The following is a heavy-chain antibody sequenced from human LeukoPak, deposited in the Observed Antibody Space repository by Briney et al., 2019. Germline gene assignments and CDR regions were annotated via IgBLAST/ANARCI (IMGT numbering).Heavy chain of an antibody. J-gene: IGHJ4*02. D-gene: IGHD3-16*01. CDR2: IGGSGDST. CDR3: ANPRPSLGSFDY. Sequence: GGSLRLSCAASGFTLSIYAMSWVRQAPGKGLEWVSGIGGSGDSTYYADSVKGRFTISRDNSKNALYLQLNSLRGEDTAVYYCANPRPSLGSFDYWGQGTRVTVSS. V-gene: IGHV3-23*01. CDR1: GFTLSIYA.